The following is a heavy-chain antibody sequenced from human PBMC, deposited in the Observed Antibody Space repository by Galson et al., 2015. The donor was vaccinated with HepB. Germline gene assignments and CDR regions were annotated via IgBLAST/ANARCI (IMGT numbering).Heavy chain of an antibody. CDR1: GGTFSSYA. CDR2: IIPIFGTA. D-gene: IGHD2-15*01. J-gene: IGHJ4*02. Sequence: SVKVSCKASGGTFSSYAISWVRQAPGQGLEWMGGIIPIFGTANYAQKFQGRVTITADESTSTAYMELSSLRSEDTAVYYCAREYCSGGSCYPYYFDYWGQGTLVTVSS. V-gene: IGHV1-69*13. CDR3: AREYCSGGSCYPYYFDY.